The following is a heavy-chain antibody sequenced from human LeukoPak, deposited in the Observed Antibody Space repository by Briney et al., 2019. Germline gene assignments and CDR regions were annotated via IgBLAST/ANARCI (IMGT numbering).Heavy chain of an antibody. CDR2: ISYDGSNK. CDR3: SRLDY. D-gene: IGHD6-6*01. Sequence: GGSLRLSCAASGFTLSSYGMHWARQAPGKGLEWVAVISYDGSNKYYADSVKGRFTISRDNSKNTLYLQMNSLRAEDTAVYYCSRLDYWGQGTLVTVSS. J-gene: IGHJ4*02. V-gene: IGHV3-30*03. CDR1: GFTLSSYG.